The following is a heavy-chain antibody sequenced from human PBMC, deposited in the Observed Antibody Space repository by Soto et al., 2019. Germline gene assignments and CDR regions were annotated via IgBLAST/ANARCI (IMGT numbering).Heavy chain of an antibody. Sequence: ASVKPSCKASGYTFTCYASSWVRQSPGQGLEWMGWISAYNGNTNYAQKLQGRVTMTTDTSTSTAYMELRSLRSDDTAVYYCAREMVGDYYFWSGYFLRPAYYYFMDVWGKGTTVTVSS. CDR2: ISAYNGNT. D-gene: IGHD3-3*01. J-gene: IGHJ6*03. V-gene: IGHV1-18*01. CDR1: GYTFTCYA. CDR3: AREMVGDYYFWSGYFLRPAYYYFMDV.